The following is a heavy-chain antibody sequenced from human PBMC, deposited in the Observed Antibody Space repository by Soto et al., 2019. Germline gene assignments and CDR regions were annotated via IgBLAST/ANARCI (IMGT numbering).Heavy chain of an antibody. CDR2: IYYSGST. J-gene: IGHJ5*02. CDR1: GGSISSSSYY. CDR3: ARHSRNRSSWSGWFDP. D-gene: IGHD6-13*01. Sequence: SETLSLTCTVSGGSISSSSYYWGWIRQPPGKGLEWIGSIYYSGSTYYNPSLKSRVTISVDTSKNQFSLKLSSVTAADTAVYYCARHSRNRSSWSGWFDPWGQGTPVTVSS. V-gene: IGHV4-39*01.